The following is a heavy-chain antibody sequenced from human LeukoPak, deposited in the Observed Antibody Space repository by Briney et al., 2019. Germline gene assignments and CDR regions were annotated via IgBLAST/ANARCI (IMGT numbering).Heavy chain of an antibody. V-gene: IGHV4-39*07. Sequence: PSETLSLTCTVSGGSISSSSYYWGWIRQPPGKGLEWIGSIYYSGSTYYNPSLKSRVTISVDTSKNQFSLKLSSVTAADTAVYYCCIAAGIRRINLDYWGQGTLVTVSS. J-gene: IGHJ4*02. CDR2: IYYSGST. CDR3: CIAAGIRRINLDY. D-gene: IGHD6-13*01. CDR1: GGSISSSSYY.